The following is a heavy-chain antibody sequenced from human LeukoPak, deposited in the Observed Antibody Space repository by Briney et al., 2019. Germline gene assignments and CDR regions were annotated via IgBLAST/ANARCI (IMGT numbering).Heavy chain of an antibody. CDR3: AREAHCSGGSCYYFDY. CDR2: IYYSGST. V-gene: IGHV4-61*01. Sequence: SETLSLTCTVSGGSVSSGSYYWSWIRQPPGKGLEWIGNIYYSGSTKYNPSLTSRVTISVDTSKNQFSLKLSSVTAADTAVFYCAREAHCSGGSCYYFDYWGQGTLVTVSS. D-gene: IGHD2-15*01. CDR1: GGSVSSGSYY. J-gene: IGHJ4*02.